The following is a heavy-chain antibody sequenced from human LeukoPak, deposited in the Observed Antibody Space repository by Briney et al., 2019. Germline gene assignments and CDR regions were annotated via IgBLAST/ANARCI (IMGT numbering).Heavy chain of an antibody. CDR2: IGGGGAT. Sequence: PGGSLRLSCVGSGFTFSTSAMSWVRQAPGKGLEWVSAIGGGGATYYADSVKGRFTISRDSSRNTLYLQMNSLRAEDTAVYNCARHSSQGTFDNWGQGTLVTVSS. D-gene: IGHD1-1*01. J-gene: IGHJ4*02. CDR3: ARHSSQGTFDN. CDR1: GFTFSTSA. V-gene: IGHV3-23*01.